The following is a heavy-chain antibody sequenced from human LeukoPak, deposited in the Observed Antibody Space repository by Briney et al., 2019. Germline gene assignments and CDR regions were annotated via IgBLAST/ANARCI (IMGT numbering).Heavy chain of an antibody. V-gene: IGHV3-23*01. CDR1: GFTFSNYA. CDR3: AKTDCTSSSCYTIDS. CDR2: ISDSGGDT. Sequence: PGGSLRLSCAASGFTFSNYAMSWVRQAPGRGLEWVSVISDSGGDTSYGDSGKGRFTISRDNSKNTLYLQMNSLRAEDTAVYYCAKTDCTSSSCYTIDSWGQGILVTVSS. J-gene: IGHJ4*02. D-gene: IGHD2-2*02.